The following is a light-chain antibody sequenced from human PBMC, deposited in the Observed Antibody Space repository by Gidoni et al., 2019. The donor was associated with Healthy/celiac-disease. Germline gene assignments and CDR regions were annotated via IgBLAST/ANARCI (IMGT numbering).Light chain of an antibody. CDR2: AAS. J-gene: IGKJ4*01. V-gene: IGKV1-39*01. CDR3: QQSSSTPLT. CDR1: QSSSIY. Sequence: DIQMTQSPSSLSASVVDRVTITCRASQSSSIYLNWYQQKPGKAPKLLIYAASSLQSGVPSRISSSGAGTDFTLTISSLQPEDFATYYCQQSSSTPLTFGGGTKVEIK.